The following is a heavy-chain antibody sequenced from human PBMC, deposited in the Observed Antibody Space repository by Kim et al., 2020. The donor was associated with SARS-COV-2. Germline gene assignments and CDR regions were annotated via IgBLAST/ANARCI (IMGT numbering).Heavy chain of an antibody. Sequence: GGSLRLSCAASGFTFDDYAMHWVRQAPGKGLEWVSLISGDGGSTYYADSVKGRFTISRDNSKNSLYLQMNSLRTEDTALYYCARGKTHDFWSGYYTGIQAYYFDYWGQGTLVTVSS. D-gene: IGHD3-3*01. V-gene: IGHV3-43*02. CDR2: ISGDGGST. CDR3: ARGKTHDFWSGYYTGIQAYYFDY. J-gene: IGHJ4*02. CDR1: GFTFDDYA.